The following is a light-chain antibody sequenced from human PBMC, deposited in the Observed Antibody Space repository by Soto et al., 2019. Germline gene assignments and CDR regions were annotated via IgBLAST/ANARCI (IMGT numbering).Light chain of an antibody. Sequence: IQFTQSPSSLSASVGDRVTITCRASQGISSYLAWYQQKPGKAPKLLIYAASTLQSGVPSRFSGSGSGTDFTLTISSLQPEDFATYYCQQLNSYTFGGGTKVDIK. CDR3: QQLNSYT. V-gene: IGKV1-9*01. CDR1: QGISSY. J-gene: IGKJ4*01. CDR2: AAS.